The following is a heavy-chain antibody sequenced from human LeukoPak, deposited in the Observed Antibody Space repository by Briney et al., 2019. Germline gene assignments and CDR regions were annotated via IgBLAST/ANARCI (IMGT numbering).Heavy chain of an antibody. J-gene: IGHJ4*02. CDR3: ATGRTKWDLLNY. CDR2: LDPADGEM. Sequence: GASVKVSCKVPGYSLTELSLHWVRQAPGKGLEWMGGLDPADGEMIYTQMFQGRITMTEDSSTDTAYMEMSSLRSDDTAVYYCATGRTKWDLLNYWGQGTLVTVSS. V-gene: IGHV1-24*01. CDR1: GYSLTELS. D-gene: IGHD1-26*01.